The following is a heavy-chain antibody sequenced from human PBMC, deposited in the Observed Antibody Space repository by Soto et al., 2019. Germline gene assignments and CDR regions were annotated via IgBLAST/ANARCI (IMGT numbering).Heavy chain of an antibody. J-gene: IGHJ3*02. D-gene: IGHD2-15*01. CDR2: IYHTVNT. CDR3: ARLQYTVVTALDI. CDR1: GVSIGSRF. V-gene: IGHV4-59*11. Sequence: ETLSLTCSVSGVSIGSRFWSWIRQAPGKGPELVGYIYHTVNTNYNPALKSRVTISMDTSENQLSLQLSSVTAADTAVYYCARLQYTVVTALDIWGQGTMVTVSS.